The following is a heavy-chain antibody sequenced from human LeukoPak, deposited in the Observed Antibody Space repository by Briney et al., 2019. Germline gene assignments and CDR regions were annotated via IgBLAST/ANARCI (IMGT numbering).Heavy chain of an antibody. Sequence: SETLSLTCTVSGGSISSYYWSWIRQPPGKGLEWIGYIYYSGSTNYKPSLKSRVTISVDTSKNQFCLKLSSVTAADTAVYYWARAPDHYDSSGYWDYWGQGTLVTVSS. CDR2: IYYSGST. D-gene: IGHD3-22*01. J-gene: IGHJ4*02. CDR3: ARAPDHYDSSGYWDY. V-gene: IGHV4-59*01. CDR1: GGSISSYY.